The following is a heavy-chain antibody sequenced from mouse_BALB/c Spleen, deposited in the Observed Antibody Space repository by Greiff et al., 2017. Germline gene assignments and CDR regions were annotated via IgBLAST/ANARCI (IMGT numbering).Heavy chain of an antibody. J-gene: IGHJ1*01. V-gene: IGHV5-6-3*01. CDR1: GFTFSSYG. D-gene: IGHD1-2*01. Sequence: EVQLVESGGGLVQPGGSLKLSCAASGFTFSSYGMSWVRQTPDKRLELVATINSNGGSTYYPDSVKGRFTISRDNAKNTLYLQMSSLKSEDTAMYYCAREEGDYYGPWYFDVWGAGTTVTVSS. CDR2: INSNGGST. CDR3: AREEGDYYGPWYFDV.